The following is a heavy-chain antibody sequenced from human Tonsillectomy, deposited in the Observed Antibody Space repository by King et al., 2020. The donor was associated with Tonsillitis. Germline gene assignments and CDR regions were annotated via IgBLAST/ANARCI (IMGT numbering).Heavy chain of an antibody. J-gene: IGHJ3*02. CDR3: AGGGGITGTYDAFDI. CDR2: INPKSGGT. D-gene: IGHD1-20*01. V-gene: IGHV1-2*02. Sequence: QLVQSGAEVKKPGASVKVSCKASGYTFTGYYMHWVRQAPGQGLEWMGSINPKSGGTNYAQKFQGRVTVTSDTSITTAYMELSSLRSYDTAVYYCAGGGGITGTYDAFDIWGQGTLVTVSS. CDR1: GYTFTGYY.